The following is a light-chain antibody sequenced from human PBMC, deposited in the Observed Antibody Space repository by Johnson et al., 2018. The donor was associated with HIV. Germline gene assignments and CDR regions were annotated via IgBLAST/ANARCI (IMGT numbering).Light chain of an antibody. Sequence: HSVLTQPPSVSAAPGQKVTISCSGSSSNIGRNYVSWYQQLPGTAPKLLIFDNNKRPSGIPDRFSASKSGTSATLGITGLQTGDEADYYCGTWDSSLSAYVLGTGTKVTVL. CDR3: GTWDSSLSAYV. CDR2: DNN. J-gene: IGLJ1*01. V-gene: IGLV1-51*01. CDR1: SSNIGRNY.